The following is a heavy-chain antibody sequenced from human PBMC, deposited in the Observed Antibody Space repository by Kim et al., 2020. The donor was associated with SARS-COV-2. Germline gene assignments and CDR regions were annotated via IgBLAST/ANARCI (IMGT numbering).Heavy chain of an antibody. V-gene: IGHV4-34*01. CDR1: GGSFSGYY. D-gene: IGHD3-3*01. CDR3: ARGQVGVITSFGVVKVRLRGWFDP. Sequence: SETLSLTCAVYGGSFSGYYWSWIRQPPGKGLEWIGEINHSGSTNYNPSLKSRVTISVDTSKNQFSLKLSSVTAADTAVYYCARGQVGVITSFGVVKVRLRGWFDPWGQGTLVTVSS. J-gene: IGHJ5*02. CDR2: INHSGST.